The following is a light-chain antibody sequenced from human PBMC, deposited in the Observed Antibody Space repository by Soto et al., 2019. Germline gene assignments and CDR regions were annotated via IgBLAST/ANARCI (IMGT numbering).Light chain of an antibody. V-gene: IGLV2-14*01. CDR3: SSYTSRSTHV. Sequence: QSALTQPASVSGSPGQSITISCTGTSTDVGGYSYVSWYQQHPGKAPKLMIYEVTNRPSGVSNRFSGSKSGNTASLTISGLQAEDEADYYCSSYTSRSTHVFGGGTKLTVL. J-gene: IGLJ2*01. CDR1: STDVGGYSY. CDR2: EVT.